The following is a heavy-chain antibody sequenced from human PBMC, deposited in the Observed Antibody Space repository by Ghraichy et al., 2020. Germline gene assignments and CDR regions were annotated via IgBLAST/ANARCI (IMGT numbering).Heavy chain of an antibody. CDR1: GFTFSSYS. V-gene: IGHV3-21*01. D-gene: IGHD3-22*01. J-gene: IGHJ4*02. Sequence: GGSLRLTCAASGFTFSSYSMNWVRQAPGKGLEWVSSISSSSSYIYYADSVKGRFTISRDNAKNSLYLQMNSLRAEDTAVYYCARGPYDSSGYYFDYWGQGTLVTVSS. CDR2: ISSSSSYI. CDR3: ARGPYDSSGYYFDY.